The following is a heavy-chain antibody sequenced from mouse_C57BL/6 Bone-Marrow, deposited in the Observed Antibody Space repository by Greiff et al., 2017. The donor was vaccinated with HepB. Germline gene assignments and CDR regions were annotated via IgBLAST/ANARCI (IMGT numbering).Heavy chain of an antibody. CDR2: ISYSGST. Sequence: EVQLQQSGPGMVKPSQSLSLTCTVTGYSITSGYDWHWIRHFPGNKLEWMGYISYSGSTNYNPSLKSRISITHDTSKNHFFLKLNSVTTEDTATYYCARDGVGLWYFDVWGTGTTVTVSS. CDR1: GYSITSGYD. D-gene: IGHD1-1*02. CDR3: ARDGVGLWYFDV. V-gene: IGHV3-1*01. J-gene: IGHJ1*03.